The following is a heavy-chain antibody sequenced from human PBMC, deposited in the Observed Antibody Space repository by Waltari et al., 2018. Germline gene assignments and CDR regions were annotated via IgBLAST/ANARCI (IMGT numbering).Heavy chain of an antibody. J-gene: IGHJ5*02. CDR1: GFTVSPTY. V-gene: IGHV3-53*04. CDR3: AREYSSSRWFDP. CDR2: IYSGGST. D-gene: IGHD6-6*01. Sequence: EVQLVESGGGLVQPGGSLSLPCAPSGFTVSPTYMRWVRRAPGKGLEWVSVIYSGGSTYYADSVKGRFTISRHNSKNTLYLQMNSLRAEDTAVYYCAREYSSSRWFDPWGQGTLVTVSS.